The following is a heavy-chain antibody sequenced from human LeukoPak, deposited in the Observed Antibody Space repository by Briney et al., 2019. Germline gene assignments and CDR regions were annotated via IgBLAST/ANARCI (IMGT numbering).Heavy chain of an antibody. D-gene: IGHD6-13*01. CDR3: ATYSSRLDY. CDR2: IYYSGST. J-gene: IGHJ4*02. Sequence: SETLSLTCTVSGGSISSYYWSWIQQPPGKGLQWSGYIYYSGSTNYNPSLQSQVTISVDTSNNKSSLQLSSLTAADTAVYYFATYSSRLDYWGQGSLVTVSS. CDR1: GGSISSYY. V-gene: IGHV4-59*08.